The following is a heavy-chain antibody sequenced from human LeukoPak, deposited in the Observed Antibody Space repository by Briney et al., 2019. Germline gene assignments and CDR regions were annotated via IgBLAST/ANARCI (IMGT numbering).Heavy chain of an antibody. D-gene: IGHD1-26*01. J-gene: IGHJ4*02. CDR2: ISAYNGNT. CDR1: GYTFTRYG. V-gene: IGHV1-18*01. CDR3: ARFSGSNRYFDY. Sequence: ASVKVSCKASGYTFTRYGISWVRQDPGQRLERMGWISAYNGNTNYAQKLQGRVTMTTDTSTSTAYMELRSLRSDDTAVYYCARFSGSNRYFDYWGQGTLVTVSS.